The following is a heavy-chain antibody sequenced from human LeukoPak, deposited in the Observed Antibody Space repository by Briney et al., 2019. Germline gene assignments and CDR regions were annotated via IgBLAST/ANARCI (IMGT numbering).Heavy chain of an antibody. CDR1: GYTFTSYY. Sequence: ASVKVSCKASGYTFTSYYMHWVRQAPGQGLEWMGWMNPNSGNTGYAQKFQGRVTMTRNTSISTAYMELSSLRSEDTAVYYCARGPHPYYDILTGYWAQLDYWGQGTLVTVSS. V-gene: IGHV1-8*02. CDR2: MNPNSGNT. D-gene: IGHD3-9*01. J-gene: IGHJ4*02. CDR3: ARGPHPYYDILTGYWAQLDY.